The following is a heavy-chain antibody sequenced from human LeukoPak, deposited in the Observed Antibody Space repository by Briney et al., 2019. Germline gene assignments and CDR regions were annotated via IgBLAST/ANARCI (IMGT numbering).Heavy chain of an antibody. CDR2: IIPIFGTA. J-gene: IGHJ5*02. D-gene: IGHD2-15*01. V-gene: IGHV1-69*01. CDR3: ARAGYCSGDSCLNWFDP. Sequence: GSSVKVSCKASGGTFSRYGISWVRQAPGQGLEWMGGIIPIFGTANYAQKFQGRVTITADESTSTAYMEPSSLRSEDTAVYYCARAGYCSGDSCLNWFDPWGQGTLVTVSS. CDR1: GGTFSRYG.